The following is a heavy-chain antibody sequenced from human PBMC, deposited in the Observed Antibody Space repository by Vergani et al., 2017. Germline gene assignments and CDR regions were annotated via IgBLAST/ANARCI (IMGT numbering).Heavy chain of an antibody. V-gene: IGHV3-9*01. J-gene: IGHJ4*02. CDR3: AKDIGDTAMDYLDY. CDR1: GFTFDDYA. Sequence: EVQLVESGGGLVQPGRSLRLSCAASGFTFDDYAMHWVQQAPGKGLEWVSGISWNSGSIGYADSVKGRFTISRDNAKNSLYLQMNSLRAEDTALYYCAKDIGDTAMDYLDYWGQGTLVTVSS. D-gene: IGHD5-18*01. CDR2: ISWNSGSI.